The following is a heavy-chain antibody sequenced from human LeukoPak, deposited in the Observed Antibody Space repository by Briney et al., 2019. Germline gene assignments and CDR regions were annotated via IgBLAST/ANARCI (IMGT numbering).Heavy chain of an antibody. J-gene: IGHJ4*02. CDR1: GYTLTELS. D-gene: IGHD6-19*01. V-gene: IGHV1-24*01. CDR2: FDPEDGET. CDR3: AAAPTRGRSGWSSFDY. Sequence: ASVKVSCKVSGYTLTELSMHWVRQAPGKGLEWMGGFDPEDGETIYAQKFQGRVTMTEDTSTDTAYMELSSLRSEDTAVYYCAAAPTRGRSGWSSFDYWGQGTLVTVSS.